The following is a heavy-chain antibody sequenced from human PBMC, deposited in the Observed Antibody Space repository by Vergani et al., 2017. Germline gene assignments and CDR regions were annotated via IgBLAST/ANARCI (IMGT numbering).Heavy chain of an antibody. D-gene: IGHD6-19*01. Sequence: ELQLVQSGAEVKKPGESLKISCKGSGYSFTSYWIGWVRQMPGKGLECMGIIYPGDSDTRYSPSFQGQVTIAADKSIRTAYLQWSSLKASDTAMYYCARLAPAGWKWLRGWFDPWGQGTLVTVSS. CDR1: GYSFTSYW. V-gene: IGHV5-51*03. CDR3: ARLAPAGWKWLRGWFDP. J-gene: IGHJ5*02. CDR2: IYPGDSDT.